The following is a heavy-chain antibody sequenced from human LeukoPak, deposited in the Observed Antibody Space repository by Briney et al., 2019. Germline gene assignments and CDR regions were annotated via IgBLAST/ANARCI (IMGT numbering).Heavy chain of an antibody. CDR1: GFTFSSYS. J-gene: IGHJ5*02. D-gene: IGHD5-18*01. CDR2: ISSSSSYI. Sequence: GGSLRLSCAASGFTFSSYSMNWVRQAPGKGLEWVSSISSSSSYIYYADSVKGRFTISRDNAKNSLYLQMNSLRAEDTAVYYCARDRFVDTAMVPGPYNWFDPWGQGTLVTVTS. V-gene: IGHV3-21*01. CDR3: ARDRFVDTAMVPGPYNWFDP.